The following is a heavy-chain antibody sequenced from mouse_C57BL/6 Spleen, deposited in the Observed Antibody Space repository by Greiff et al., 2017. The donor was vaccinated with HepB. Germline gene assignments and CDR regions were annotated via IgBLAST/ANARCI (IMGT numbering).Heavy chain of an antibody. J-gene: IGHJ1*03. CDR2: INPYNGGT. V-gene: IGHV1-19*01. CDR3: AIAPMVTTGYFDV. D-gene: IGHD2-2*01. Sequence: EVQLQQSGPVLVKPGASVKMSCKASGYTFTDYYMNWVKQSHGKSLEWIGVINPYNGGTSYNQKFKGKATLTVDKSSSTAYMELNSLTSEDSAVYYCAIAPMVTTGYFDVWGTGTTVTVSS. CDR1: GYTFTDYY.